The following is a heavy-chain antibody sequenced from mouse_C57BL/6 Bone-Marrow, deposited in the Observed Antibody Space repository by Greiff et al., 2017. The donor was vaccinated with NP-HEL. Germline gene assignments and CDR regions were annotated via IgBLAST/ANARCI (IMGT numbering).Heavy chain of an antibody. D-gene: IGHD1-1*01. Sequence: EVKLMESGPVLVKPGASVKMSCKASGYTFTDYYMNWVKQSHGKSLEWIGVINPYNGGTSYNQKFKGKATLTVDKSSSTAYMELNSLTSEDSAVYYCAREAITTVVGPHWYFDVWGTGTTVTVSS. CDR2: INPYNGGT. CDR3: AREAITTVVGPHWYFDV. CDR1: GYTFTDYY. V-gene: IGHV1-19*01. J-gene: IGHJ1*03.